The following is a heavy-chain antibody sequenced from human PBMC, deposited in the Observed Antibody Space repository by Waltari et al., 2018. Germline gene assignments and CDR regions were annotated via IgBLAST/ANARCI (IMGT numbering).Heavy chain of an antibody. CDR3: ARDRGRGLYFDS. CDR2: IHRSGKT. J-gene: IGHJ4*02. D-gene: IGHD5-12*01. CDR1: GDSMTSIDW. Sequence: QVPLQESGPGLVKPSGILSLTCPVSGDSMTSIDWWSWFRQTPGKGLDWIGQIHRSGKTHYNPSLESRVTMSIDTSNKQFSLRMTSATAADTAVYYCARDRGRGLYFDSWGQGTLVTVSP. V-gene: IGHV4-4*02.